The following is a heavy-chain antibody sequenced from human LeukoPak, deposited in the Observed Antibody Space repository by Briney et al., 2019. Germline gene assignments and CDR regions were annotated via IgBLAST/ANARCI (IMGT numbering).Heavy chain of an antibody. J-gene: IGHJ4*02. CDR1: GFTFSSYA. CDR3: AKDGYSSGWRHDY. Sequence: PGGSLRLSCAASGFTFSSYAMSWVRQAPGKGLEWVSAISGSGGSTYCADSVKGRFTISRDNSKNTLYLQMNSLRAEDTAVYYCAKDGYSSGWRHDYWGQGTLVTVSS. D-gene: IGHD6-19*01. CDR2: ISGSGGST. V-gene: IGHV3-23*01.